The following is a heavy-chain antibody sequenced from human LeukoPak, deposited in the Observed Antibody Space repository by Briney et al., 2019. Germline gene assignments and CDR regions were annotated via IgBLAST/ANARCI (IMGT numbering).Heavy chain of an antibody. Sequence: GGSLRLSCAASGFTFSSYSMNWVRQAPGKGLEWVSSISSSSSYIYYGDSVKGRFTISRDNAKSSMWLQMNSLRDEDTAVYYCARDQTPFYWGQGSLVTVSS. J-gene: IGHJ4*02. V-gene: IGHV3-21*01. CDR2: ISSSSSYI. CDR1: GFTFSSYS. CDR3: ARDQTPFY. D-gene: IGHD2-15*01.